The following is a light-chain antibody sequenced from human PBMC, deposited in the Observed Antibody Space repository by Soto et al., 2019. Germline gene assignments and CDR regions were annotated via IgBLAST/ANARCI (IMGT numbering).Light chain of an antibody. CDR1: QSVSSD. Sequence: EIVMTQSPATLSVSPGDRATLSCRASQSVSSDLAWFQQKPGQAPRLLIYGASTRATGITARFSGSGSGTEFTLTISSLQSEDFAVYYCQQYKLWYTFGQGTKLEIK. V-gene: IGKV3-15*01. J-gene: IGKJ2*01. CDR2: GAS. CDR3: QQYKLWYT.